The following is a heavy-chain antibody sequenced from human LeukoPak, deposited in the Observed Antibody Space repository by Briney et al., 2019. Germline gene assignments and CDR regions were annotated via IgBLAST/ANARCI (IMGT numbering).Heavy chain of an antibody. Sequence: GGSLRLSCAASGFTFSSYGMHWVRQAPGKGLEWAAVIWYDGSNKYYADSVKGRFTISRDNSKNTLYLQMNSLRAEDTAVYYCAKDPGVVVAATGWFDPWGQGTLVTVSS. V-gene: IGHV3-33*06. CDR1: GFTFSSYG. D-gene: IGHD2-15*01. CDR2: IWYDGSNK. CDR3: AKDPGVVVAATGWFDP. J-gene: IGHJ5*02.